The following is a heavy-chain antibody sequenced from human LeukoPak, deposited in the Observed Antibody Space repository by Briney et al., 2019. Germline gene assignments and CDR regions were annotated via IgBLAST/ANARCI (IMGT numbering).Heavy chain of an antibody. CDR3: ARHDSSGPYNAFDF. Sequence: SETLSLTCTVSGGSISNYYWSWIRQPPGKGLEWVGSIYYGGNTYYNPSLKCRLTISVDTSKKQFSLNLSSVTAADTAVYYCARHDSSGPYNAFDFWGQGTMVTVSS. CDR1: GGSISNYY. CDR2: IYYGGNT. V-gene: IGHV4-59*05. J-gene: IGHJ3*01. D-gene: IGHD3-22*01.